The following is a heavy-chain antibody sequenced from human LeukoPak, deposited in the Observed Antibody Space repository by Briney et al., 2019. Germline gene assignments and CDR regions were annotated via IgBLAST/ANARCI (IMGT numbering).Heavy chain of an antibody. D-gene: IGHD2-21*02. J-gene: IGHJ5*02. CDR3: ARGPPLAYCGGDCYSDWFDP. Sequence: SETLSLTCAVYGGSFSGYYWSWIRQPPGKGLEWIGEINHSGSTNYNPSLKSRVTMSVDTSKNQFSLKLSSVTAADTAVYYCARGPPLAYCGGDCYSDWFDPWGQGTLVTVSS. V-gene: IGHV4-34*01. CDR2: INHSGST. CDR1: GGSFSGYY.